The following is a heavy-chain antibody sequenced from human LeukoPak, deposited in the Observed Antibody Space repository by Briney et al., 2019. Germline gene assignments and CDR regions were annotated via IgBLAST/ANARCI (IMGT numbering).Heavy chain of an antibody. V-gene: IGHV3-23*01. CDR2: ISGSVLST. J-gene: IGHJ4*02. CDR3: ARGNFDWLLSPNY. D-gene: IGHD3-9*01. Sequence: GGSLRLSCTASGFTFSSYAMSWVRQAPGQGLEGVSGISGSVLSTYYADSAKGRFTISRDNSKNTLFLQMNSLRAEDTAVYYCARGNFDWLLSPNYLGQGTLVTVSS. CDR1: GFTFSSYA.